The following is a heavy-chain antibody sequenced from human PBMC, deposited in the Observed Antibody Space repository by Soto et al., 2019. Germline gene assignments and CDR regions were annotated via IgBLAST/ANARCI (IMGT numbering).Heavy chain of an antibody. J-gene: IGHJ3*02. CDR2: IIPIFGTA. D-gene: IGHD6-19*01. CDR1: GGTFRSSA. V-gene: IGHV1-69*13. CDR3: ARERGGIAVAGTADAFDI. Sequence: SVPVSYPASGGTFRSSAIIWVRQAPGQGLEWMGGIIPIFGTANYAQKFQGRVTITADESTSTAYMELSSLRSEDTAVYYCARERGGIAVAGTADAFDIWGQGTMVTVS.